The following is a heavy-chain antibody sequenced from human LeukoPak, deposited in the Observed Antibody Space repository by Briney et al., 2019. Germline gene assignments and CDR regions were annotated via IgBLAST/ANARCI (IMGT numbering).Heavy chain of an antibody. D-gene: IGHD6-19*01. CDR1: GGTFSSYA. CDR2: IIPILGIA. Sequence: ASVKVSCKASGGTFSSYAISWVRQAPGQGLEWMGRIIPILGIANYAQKIQGRVTITADKSTSTAYMELSSLRSEDTAVYYCAALNPIAVAGTGYFDLWGRGTLVTVSS. J-gene: IGHJ2*01. CDR3: AALNPIAVAGTGYFDL. V-gene: IGHV1-69*04.